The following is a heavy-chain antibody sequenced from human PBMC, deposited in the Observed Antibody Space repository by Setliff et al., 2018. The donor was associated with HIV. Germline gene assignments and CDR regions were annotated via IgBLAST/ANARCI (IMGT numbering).Heavy chain of an antibody. CDR3: ARDQVASY. D-gene: IGHD2-15*01. CDR1: GYSFSSYG. V-gene: IGHV1-18*01. Sequence: VASVKVSCKASGYSFSSYGISWVRQAPGQGLEWMGWISAYNGNTNYAHNLQGRVTMTTDTSTRTAYMELRSLTSDDTAVYYCARDQVASYWGQGTLVTVSS. J-gene: IGHJ4*02. CDR2: ISAYNGNT.